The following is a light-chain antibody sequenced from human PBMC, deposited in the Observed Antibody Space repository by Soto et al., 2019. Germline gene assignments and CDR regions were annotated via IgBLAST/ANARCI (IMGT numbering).Light chain of an antibody. CDR3: CSYESSINYV. CDR1: SSDFDIYKY. CDR2: QVT. J-gene: IGLJ1*01. Sequence: QSVLTQPASVSGSPGQSITISCTGTSSDFDIYKYVSWYQQHPGKAPKLMIYQVTNRPSGVSNRFSGSTSGNTASLTISGPQAEAEADYYCCSYESSINYVCGTGTKVTVL. V-gene: IGLV2-14*01.